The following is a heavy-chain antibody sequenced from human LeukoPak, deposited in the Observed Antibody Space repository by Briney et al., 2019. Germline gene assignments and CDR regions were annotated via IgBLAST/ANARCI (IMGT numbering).Heavy chain of an antibody. V-gene: IGHV4-59*08. CDR1: GDSISGYY. J-gene: IGHJ1*01. CDR2: VDYTGNT. D-gene: IGHD3-16*01. CDR3: ARRRAGDFFHL. Sequence: SETLSLTCTVSGDSISGYYWNWIRQSPGKGLEWIGYVDYTGNTNYNPSLKSRVTISLYTSMNQFSLRLSSMTAADTALYYCARRRAGDFFHLWGQGTLVTVSS.